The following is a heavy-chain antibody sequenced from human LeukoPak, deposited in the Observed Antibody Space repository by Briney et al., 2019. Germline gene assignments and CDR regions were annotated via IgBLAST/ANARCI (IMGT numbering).Heavy chain of an antibody. V-gene: IGHV4-4*07. Sequence: SETLSLTCTVSGGSIRSYYWSWIRQPAGKGLEWIGRIYTSGSTNYNPSLKSRVTMSVDTSKNQFSLKLSSVTAADTAVYYCARGSMVRGVIDYWGQGTLVTVSS. CDR1: GGSIRSYY. D-gene: IGHD3-10*01. CDR3: ARGSMVRGVIDY. CDR2: IYTSGST. J-gene: IGHJ4*02.